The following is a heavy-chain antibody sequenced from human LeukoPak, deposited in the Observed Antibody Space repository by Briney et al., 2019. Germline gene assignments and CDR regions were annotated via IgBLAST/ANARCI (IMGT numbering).Heavy chain of an antibody. CDR3: ARDARFYGSGTQPAGWFDP. Sequence: SETLSLTCTVSVRSISSYYWSWIRQPPGKGLEWIGYIYYSGSTNYNPSLKSRVTISVDTSKNQFSLKLSSVTAADTAVNYCARDARFYGSGTQPAGWFDPWGQGTLVTVSS. J-gene: IGHJ5*02. D-gene: IGHD3-10*01. CDR2: IYYSGST. CDR1: VRSISSYY. V-gene: IGHV4-59*01.